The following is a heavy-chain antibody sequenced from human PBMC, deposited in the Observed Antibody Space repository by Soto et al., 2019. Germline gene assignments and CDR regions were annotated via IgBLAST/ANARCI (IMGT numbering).Heavy chain of an antibody. V-gene: IGHV3-23*01. Sequence: EVQLLESGGGLVQPGGSLRLSCAASGFTFSSYAMSWVRQAPGKGLEWVSAISGSGGSTYYADSVKGRFTISRDNSKNTLYLQMNSLRAEDTAVYYCAKRPIVVVPADISAPFDYWGQGTLVTVSS. CDR2: ISGSGGST. J-gene: IGHJ4*02. CDR3: AKRPIVVVPADISAPFDY. D-gene: IGHD2-2*02. CDR1: GFTFSSYA.